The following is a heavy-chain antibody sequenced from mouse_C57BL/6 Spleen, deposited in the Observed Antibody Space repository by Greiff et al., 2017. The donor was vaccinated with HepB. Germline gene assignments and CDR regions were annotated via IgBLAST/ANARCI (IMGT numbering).Heavy chain of an antibody. J-gene: IGHJ1*03. D-gene: IGHD2-4*01. Sequence: EVKLVESGGGLVQPKGSLKLSCAASGFSFNTYAMNWVRQAPGKGLEWVARIRSKSNNYATYYADSVKDRFTISRDDSESMLYLQMNNLKTEDTAVYHCVRHRDYDWYFDVWGTGTTVTVSS. CDR1: GFSFNTYA. V-gene: IGHV10-1*01. CDR2: IRSKSNNYAT. CDR3: VRHRDYDWYFDV.